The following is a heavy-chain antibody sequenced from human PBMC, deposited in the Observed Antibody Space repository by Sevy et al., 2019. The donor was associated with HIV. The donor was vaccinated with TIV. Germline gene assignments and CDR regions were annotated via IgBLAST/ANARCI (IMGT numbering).Heavy chain of an antibody. CDR1: GGSISSYY. CDR2: IYYTGST. Sequence: SETLSLTCTVSGGSISSYYWNWIRQSPGKGLEWIGYIYYTGSTNYNPSLKSRVTISVDTSKNQFSLMLTSVTAADTAVYYCARELISGRYYGMDVWGQGTTVPVSS. V-gene: IGHV4-59*01. D-gene: IGHD6-19*01. CDR3: ARELISGRYYGMDV. J-gene: IGHJ6*02.